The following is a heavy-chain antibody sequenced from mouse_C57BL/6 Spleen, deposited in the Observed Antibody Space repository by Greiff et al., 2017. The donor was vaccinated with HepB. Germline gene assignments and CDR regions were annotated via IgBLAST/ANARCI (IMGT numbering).Heavy chain of an antibody. J-gene: IGHJ1*03. D-gene: IGHD2-1*01. V-gene: IGHV5-4*01. CDR2: ISDGGSYT. Sequence: EVQRVESGGGLVKPGGSLKLSCAASGFTFSSYAMSWVRQTPEKRLEWVATISDGGSYTYYPDNVKGRFTISRDNAKNNLYLQMSHLKSEDTAMYYCAREDYYGNYVWYFDVWGTGTTVTVSS. CDR1: GFTFSSYA. CDR3: AREDYYGNYVWYFDV.